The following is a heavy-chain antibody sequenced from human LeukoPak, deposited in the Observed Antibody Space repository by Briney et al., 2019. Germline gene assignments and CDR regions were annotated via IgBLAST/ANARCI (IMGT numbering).Heavy chain of an antibody. CDR2: IYYSGST. CDR3: ARDRGGYGSGSYR. V-gene: IGHV4-39*07. J-gene: IGHJ1*01. Sequence: WETLSLTCTVSGGSISGSSYYWGWIRQPPGKGLEWIGSIYYSGSTYYNPSLKSRVTISVDTSKNQLSMKLSSVTAADTAVYYCARDRGGYGSGSYRWGQGPWSPSPQ. D-gene: IGHD3-10*01. CDR1: GGSISGSSYY.